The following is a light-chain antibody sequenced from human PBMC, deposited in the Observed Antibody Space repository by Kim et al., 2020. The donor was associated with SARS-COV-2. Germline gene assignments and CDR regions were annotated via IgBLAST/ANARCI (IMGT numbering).Light chain of an antibody. V-gene: IGLV2-14*03. CDR2: GVT. Sequence: GLSRTISCTGTNSDVGRYDYVFWYQQHPDKAPKVIIYGVTKRPSGVSDRFSGSKSGNTASLTISGLQAEDEADYYCFSHTNTDTGVFGGGTKLTVL. CDR1: NSDVGRYDY. J-gene: IGLJ3*02. CDR3: FSHTNTDTGV.